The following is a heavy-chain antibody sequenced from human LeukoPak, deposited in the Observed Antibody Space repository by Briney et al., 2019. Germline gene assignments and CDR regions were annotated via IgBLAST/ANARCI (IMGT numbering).Heavy chain of an antibody. CDR3: ARAVPAADYYYYGMDV. V-gene: IGHV1-46*01. CDR2: IYPRDGST. Sequence: ASVKVSCKASGYTFTSNYIHWVRQAPGQGLEWMGMIYPRDGSTSYAQKFQGRVTMTRDTSTSTVYMELSSLRSEDTAVYYCARAVPAADYYYYGMDVWGQGTTVTVSS. CDR1: GYTFTSNY. J-gene: IGHJ6*02. D-gene: IGHD2-2*01.